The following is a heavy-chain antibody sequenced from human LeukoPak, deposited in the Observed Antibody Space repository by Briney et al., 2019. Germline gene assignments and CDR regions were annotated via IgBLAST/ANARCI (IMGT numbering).Heavy chain of an antibody. D-gene: IGHD1-1*01. CDR1: GYTFTGYY. CDR2: INPNSGGT. Sequence: ASVKVSCKASGYTFTGYYMHWVRQAPGQGLEWMGWINPNSGGTSYAQKFQGRVTMTRDMSTSTVYMELSSLRSEDTAVYYCARSPLGSGTDYYYMDVWGKGTTVTVSS. J-gene: IGHJ6*03. CDR3: ARSPLGSGTDYYYMDV. V-gene: IGHV1-2*02.